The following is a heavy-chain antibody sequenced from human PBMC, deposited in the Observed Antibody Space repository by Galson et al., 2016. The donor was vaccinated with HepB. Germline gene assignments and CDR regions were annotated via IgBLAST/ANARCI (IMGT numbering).Heavy chain of an antibody. J-gene: IGHJ6*02. CDR1: GDTFSRYA. Sequence: SVKVSCKASGDTFSRYAINWVRQAPGQGLEWMGGIIPSLGTANYAQKFQGRVTITAYEFTSTAYMALSRLRSEDTAVYYCARPISVASSNYYYGMDVWGQGTTVTVSS. CDR3: ARPISVASSNYYYGMDV. D-gene: IGHD6-19*01. V-gene: IGHV1-69*13. CDR2: IIPSLGTA.